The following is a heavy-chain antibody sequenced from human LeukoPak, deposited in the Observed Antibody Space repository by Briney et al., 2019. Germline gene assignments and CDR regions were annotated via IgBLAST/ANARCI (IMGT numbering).Heavy chain of an antibody. J-gene: IGHJ5*02. D-gene: IGHD3-3*01. Sequence: ASVKVSCKASGHTFTGYYMHWVRQAPGQGLDWMGWINPNSGGTNYAQKFQGRVTMTRDTSISTAYRELSRLTSDDPAVYYCARGGITIFGVVIKTNWFDPWGQGTLVTVSS. CDR3: ARGGITIFGVVIKTNWFDP. V-gene: IGHV1-2*02. CDR2: INPNSGGT. CDR1: GHTFTGYY.